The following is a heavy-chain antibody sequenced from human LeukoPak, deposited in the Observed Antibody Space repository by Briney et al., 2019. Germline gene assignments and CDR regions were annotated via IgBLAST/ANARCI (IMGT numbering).Heavy chain of an antibody. J-gene: IGHJ4*02. D-gene: IGHD1-7*01. CDR3: ASVETGTYDDYFDY. CDR2: INPNSGGT. CDR1: GYTFTRYY. V-gene: IGHV1-2*02. Sequence: ASVKVSCKASGYTFTRYYMHWVRQAPGQGLEWMGWINPNSGGTNYAQKFQGRVTMTRDTSISTAYMELSRLRPDDTAVYYCASVETGTYDDYFDYWGQGTLVTVSS.